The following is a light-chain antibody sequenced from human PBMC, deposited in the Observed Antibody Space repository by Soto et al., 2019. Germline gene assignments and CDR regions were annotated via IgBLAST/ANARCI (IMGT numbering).Light chain of an antibody. V-gene: IGLV4-69*01. CDR2: LNSDGSH. CDR1: SGHSSYA. CDR3: QTWGTGIPPVV. Sequence: QSVLTQSPSASASLGASVKLTCTLSSGHSSYAIAWHQQQPGKGPRYLMKLNSDGSHSKGDGIPDRFSGSSSGAERYLTISSLQSDDEADYYCQTWGTGIPPVVFGGGTKLTVL. J-gene: IGLJ2*01.